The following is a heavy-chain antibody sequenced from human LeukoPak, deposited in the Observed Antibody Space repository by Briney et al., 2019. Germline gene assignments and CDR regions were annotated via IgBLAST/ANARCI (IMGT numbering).Heavy chain of an antibody. J-gene: IGHJ4*02. CDR2: IYYSGST. CDR3: ARDPSYGDYGPYFDY. V-gene: IGHV4-61*08. Sequence: PSQTLSLTCTVSGNSISSGDNYWSWIRQPPGKGLEWIGYIYYSGSTNYNPSLKSRVTISVDTSKNQFSLKLSSVTAADTAVYYCARDPSYGDYGPYFDYWGQGTLVTVSS. CDR1: GNSISSGDNY. D-gene: IGHD4-17*01.